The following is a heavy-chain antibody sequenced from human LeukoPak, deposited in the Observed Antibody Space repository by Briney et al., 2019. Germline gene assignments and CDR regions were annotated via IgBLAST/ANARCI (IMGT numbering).Heavy chain of an antibody. Sequence: GGSLRLSCAASGFTFSSYAMSWVRQAPGKGLEWVSAISGSGGSTYYADSVKGRFTISRDNSKNTLYLQMNSLRDEDTAVYYCAKDQRDIVGATGGGYWGQGTLVTVSS. J-gene: IGHJ4*02. D-gene: IGHD1-26*01. CDR2: ISGSGGST. CDR1: GFTFSSYA. V-gene: IGHV3-23*01. CDR3: AKDQRDIVGATGGGY.